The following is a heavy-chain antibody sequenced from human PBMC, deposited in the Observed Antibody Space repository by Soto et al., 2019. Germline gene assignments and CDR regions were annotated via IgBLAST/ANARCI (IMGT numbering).Heavy chain of an antibody. Sequence: GESLKISCKGSGYIFTNYWIGWVRQMPGRGLEWMGIIYPGDSETRYSPSFQGQVTMSADKSISTAYLQWSSLKASDSAMYYCARKYYYGAGTLDYWGQGTLVTVSS. CDR3: ARKYYYGAGTLDY. CDR2: IYPGDSET. V-gene: IGHV5-51*01. J-gene: IGHJ4*02. D-gene: IGHD3-10*01. CDR1: GYIFTNYW.